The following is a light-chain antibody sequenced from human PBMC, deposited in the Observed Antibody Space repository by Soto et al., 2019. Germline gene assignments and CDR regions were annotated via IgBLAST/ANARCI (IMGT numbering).Light chain of an antibody. CDR2: GAS. CDR1: QSVSSSY. Sequence: IVLANTRGTVSLAQEERTTLSSTSSQSVSSSYLAWYQQKPGQAPRLLIYGASSRATGIPDRFSGSGSGTEFTLASSSLKPEDLATYSCKQSYRFPKTCGRGTKVDIK. V-gene: IGKV3-20*01. J-gene: IGKJ1*01. CDR3: KQSYRFPKT.